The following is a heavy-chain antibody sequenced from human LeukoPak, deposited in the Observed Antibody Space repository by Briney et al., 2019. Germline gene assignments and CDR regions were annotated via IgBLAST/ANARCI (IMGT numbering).Heavy chain of an antibody. Sequence: GGSLRLSCAASGFTFSSYWMSWVRQAPGKGLEWVANIKQDGSEKYYVDSVKGRFTISRDNAKNSLYLQMNSLRADDTAVYYRARDPSRRLSDYWGQGTLVTVSS. D-gene: IGHD6-6*01. V-gene: IGHV3-7*03. CDR3: ARDPSRRLSDY. J-gene: IGHJ4*02. CDR1: GFTFSSYW. CDR2: IKQDGSEK.